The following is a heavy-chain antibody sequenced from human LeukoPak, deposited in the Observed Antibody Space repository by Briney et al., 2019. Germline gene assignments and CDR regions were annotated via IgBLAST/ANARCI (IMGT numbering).Heavy chain of an antibody. D-gene: IGHD2-2*01. CDR1: GGSISSHY. CDR2: IYYSGST. V-gene: IGHV4-59*08. CDR3: ARGRLGRQHASFFDS. J-gene: IGHJ4*02. Sequence: PSETLSLTCTVSGGSISSHYWSWIRQPPGKGLEWIGYIYYSGSTTYNPSLKSRVTVSVDTSKNQFSLKLTSMTAADTAVYYCARGRLGRQHASFFDSWGQGTLVTVSS.